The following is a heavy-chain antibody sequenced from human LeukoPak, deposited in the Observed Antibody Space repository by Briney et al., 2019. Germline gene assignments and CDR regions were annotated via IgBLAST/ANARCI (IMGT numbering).Heavy chain of an antibody. J-gene: IGHJ6*03. Sequence: SETLSLTCTVSGGSISSYYWSWIRQPPGKGLEWIAYIYYSGSTNYNPSLKSRVTISVDTSKNQFSLKLSSVTAADTAVYYCARLGYSSSWYLDYYYYYYMDVWGKGTTVTVSS. CDR1: GGSISSYY. D-gene: IGHD6-13*01. CDR2: IYYSGST. CDR3: ARLGYSSSWYLDYYYYYYMDV. V-gene: IGHV4-59*01.